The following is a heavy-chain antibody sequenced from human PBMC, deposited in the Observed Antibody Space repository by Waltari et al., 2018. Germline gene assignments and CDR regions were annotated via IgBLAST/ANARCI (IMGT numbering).Heavy chain of an antibody. CDR1: GGTFSSYA. V-gene: IGHV1-69*13. Sequence: QVQLVQSGAEVKKPGSSVKVSCKASGGTFSSYAISWVRQAPGQGLAWMGGIIPIFGTANYAQKFQGRVTITADESTSTAYMELSSLRSEDTAVYYCARDLGYCTGGVCYTFDYWGQGTLVTVSS. CDR2: IIPIFGTA. CDR3: ARDLGYCTGGVCYTFDY. J-gene: IGHJ4*02. D-gene: IGHD2-8*02.